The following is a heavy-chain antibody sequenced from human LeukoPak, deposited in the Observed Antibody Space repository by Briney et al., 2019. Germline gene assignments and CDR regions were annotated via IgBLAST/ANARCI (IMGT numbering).Heavy chain of an antibody. CDR1: GGSISSYF. CDR3: ARDSGPRFDY. J-gene: IGHJ4*02. Sequence: PSETLSLTCTVSGGSISSYFWSWIRQPPGKGLEWIGYIYYSGSTNYDPSLKSRVTISVDTSKNQFSLKVSSVTAADTAVYYCARDSGPRFDYWGQGTLVTVSS. CDR2: IYYSGST. V-gene: IGHV4-59*01. D-gene: IGHD6-19*01.